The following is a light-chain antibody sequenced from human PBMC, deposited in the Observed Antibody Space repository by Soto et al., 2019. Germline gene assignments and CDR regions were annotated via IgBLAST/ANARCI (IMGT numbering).Light chain of an antibody. CDR3: QHYGNSPIT. Sequence: EIVLTQSPGTLSLSPGERATPSCRASQSVSSSYLAWYQQTPGQAPRLLIYGASSRATGIPDRFSGSGSGTDFSLTISRLEPEDFAVYYCQHYGNSPITFGQGTGLEIK. CDR2: GAS. CDR1: QSVSSSY. V-gene: IGKV3-20*01. J-gene: IGKJ5*01.